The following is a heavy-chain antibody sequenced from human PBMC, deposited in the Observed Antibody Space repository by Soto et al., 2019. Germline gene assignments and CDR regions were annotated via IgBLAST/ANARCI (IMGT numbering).Heavy chain of an antibody. D-gene: IGHD3-3*01. J-gene: IGHJ4*02. V-gene: IGHV2-26*01. CDR1: GFSLTNTRVG. Sequence: QVTLKESGPVLAKPPETLTLTCTVSGFSLTNTRVGVGWIRQPPGKALERLAHIFSNDDQSYSTSPKNRLTISKDPSKSQVVLTMTNMDPVDTATYYCARTLRYDFWSGYFDYWGQGTLVTVSS. CDR2: IFSNDDQ. CDR3: ARTLRYDFWSGYFDY.